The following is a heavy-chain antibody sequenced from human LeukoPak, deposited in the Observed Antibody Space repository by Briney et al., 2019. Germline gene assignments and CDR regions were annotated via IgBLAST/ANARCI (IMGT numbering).Heavy chain of an antibody. V-gene: IGHV3-30*02. CDR2: IRYDGSNK. Sequence: GGSLRLSCAASGFTFSTYGMHWVRQAPGKGLEWVAFIRYDGSNKFYTDSMKGRFTVSRDNSKNTLYLQMNSPRGEDTAVYYCAKDRYPAAFDVWGQGTMVTVSS. D-gene: IGHD1-14*01. CDR3: AKDRYPAAFDV. CDR1: GFTFSTYG. J-gene: IGHJ3*01.